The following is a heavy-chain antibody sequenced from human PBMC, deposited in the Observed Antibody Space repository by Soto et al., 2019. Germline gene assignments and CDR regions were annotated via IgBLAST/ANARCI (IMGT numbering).Heavy chain of an antibody. CDR2: IYYSGNT. CDR1: GGSISGHH. J-gene: IGHJ4*02. Sequence: SETLSLTCTVSGGSISGHHWSWIRQAPGRGLEWIGYIYYSGNTNYNPSLKSRVTMSVDTPKNQFSLKLRSVTAADTAVYYCAREGAGSGATFDYWGRGSLVTVSS. D-gene: IGHD2-15*01. V-gene: IGHV4-59*11. CDR3: AREGAGSGATFDY.